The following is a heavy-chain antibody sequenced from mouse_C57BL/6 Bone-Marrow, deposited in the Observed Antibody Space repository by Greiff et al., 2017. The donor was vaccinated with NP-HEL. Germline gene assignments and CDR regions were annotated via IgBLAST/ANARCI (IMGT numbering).Heavy chain of an antibody. D-gene: IGHD4-1*01. CDR1: GYSITSGYY. CDR3: ARGWDGGYYFDY. Sequence: EVQVVESGPGLVKPSQSLSLTCSVTGYSITSGYYWNWIRQFPGNKLEWMGYISYDGSNNYNPSLKNRISITRDTSKNQFFLKLNSVTTEDTATYYCARGWDGGYYFDYWGQGTTLTVSS. CDR2: ISYDGSN. V-gene: IGHV3-6*01. J-gene: IGHJ2*01.